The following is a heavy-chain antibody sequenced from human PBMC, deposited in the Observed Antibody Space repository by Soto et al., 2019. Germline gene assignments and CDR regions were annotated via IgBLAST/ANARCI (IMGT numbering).Heavy chain of an antibody. J-gene: IGHJ5*02. CDR2: IIPMFGTT. Sequence: SLKVSCKASGGTFTSYTITWVRQAPGQGLEWMGGIIPMFGTTNYAQKFQGRVTITADKSTNTDYMELSSLRSDDTAVYYCARVEVSGGPFDPWGQGTLVTVSS. V-gene: IGHV1-69*06. D-gene: IGHD3-10*01. CDR1: GGTFTSYT. CDR3: ARVEVSGGPFDP.